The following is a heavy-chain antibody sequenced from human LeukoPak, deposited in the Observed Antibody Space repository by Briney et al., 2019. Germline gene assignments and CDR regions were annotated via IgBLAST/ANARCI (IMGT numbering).Heavy chain of an antibody. CDR2: ISSSSSTI. CDR1: GLTFSSYS. D-gene: IGHD3-22*01. CDR3: ARDSVTMIVVGQYYFDY. Sequence: PGGSLRVSCAASGLTFSSYSMNWVCQAPGNGLHWVSYISSSSSTIYYADSVKGRFTISRDNAKNSLYLQMNSLRAEDTAVYYCARDSVTMIVVGQYYFDYWGQGTLVTVSS. V-gene: IGHV3-48*01. J-gene: IGHJ4*02.